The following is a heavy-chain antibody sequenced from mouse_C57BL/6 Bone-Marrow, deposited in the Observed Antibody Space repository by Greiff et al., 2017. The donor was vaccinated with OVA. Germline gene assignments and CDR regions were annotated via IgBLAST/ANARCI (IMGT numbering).Heavy chain of an antibody. CDR2: IYPRSGNT. V-gene: IGHV1-81*01. Sequence: QVQLQQSGAELARPGASVKLSCKASGYTFTSYGISWVKQRTGQGLEWIGEIYPRSGNTYYNEKFQGKATLTADKSSSTAYMELRSLTSEDSAVYFCARRRAWFAYWGQGTLVTVSA. CDR1: GYTFTSYG. J-gene: IGHJ3*01. CDR3: ARRRAWFAY.